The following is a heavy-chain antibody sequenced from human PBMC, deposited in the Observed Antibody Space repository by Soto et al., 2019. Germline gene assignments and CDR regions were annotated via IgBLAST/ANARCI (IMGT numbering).Heavy chain of an antibody. J-gene: IGHJ6*02. CDR2: ISGSGGST. V-gene: IGHV3-23*01. CDR3: AKSGEIIAAAGDGMDV. Sequence: GGSLRLSCAASGFTFSSYAMSWVRQAPGKGLEWVSAISGSGGSTYYADSVKGRFTISRDNSKNTLYLQMNSLRAEDTAVYYCAKSGEIIAAAGDGMDVWGQGTTVTVSS. D-gene: IGHD6-13*01. CDR1: GFTFSSYA.